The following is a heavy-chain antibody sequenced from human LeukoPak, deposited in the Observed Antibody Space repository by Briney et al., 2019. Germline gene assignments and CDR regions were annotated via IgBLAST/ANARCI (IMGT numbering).Heavy chain of an antibody. Sequence: PGRSLRLSCAASGFTFSSYAMHWVRQAPGKGLEWVAVISYDGSNKYYADSVKGRFTISRDNSKITLYLQMNSLRAEDTAVYYCARDLPRNYYGSGSYYTRGGYWGQGTLVTVSS. V-gene: IGHV3-30*04. J-gene: IGHJ4*02. CDR3: ARDLPRNYYGSGSYYTRGGY. D-gene: IGHD3-10*01. CDR1: GFTFSSYA. CDR2: ISYDGSNK.